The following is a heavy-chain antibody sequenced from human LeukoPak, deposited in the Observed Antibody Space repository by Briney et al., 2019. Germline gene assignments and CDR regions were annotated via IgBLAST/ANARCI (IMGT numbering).Heavy chain of an antibody. CDR2: IYWDDDK. CDR1: GSSLSPSGVG. CDR3: ARDSSGWYGLDY. J-gene: IGHJ4*02. D-gene: IGHD6-19*01. Sequence: KESGPTLVKPTQTLPLTCTFSGSSLSPSGVGVGWIRQSPGKALEGLALIYWDDDKRYRPSLKSRLTVTKDTSKNQVDLTMTNMDPVDTATYYCARDSSGWYGLDYWGQGTLVTVSS. V-gene: IGHV2-5*02.